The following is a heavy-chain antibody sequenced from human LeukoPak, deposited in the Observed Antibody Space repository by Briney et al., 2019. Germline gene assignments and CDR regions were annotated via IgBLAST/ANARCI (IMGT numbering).Heavy chain of an antibody. Sequence: PSETLSLTCTVSGDSVSDYYWSWIRQPPGKGLEWIGYISYSGSTTYNPSLKSRVTISVDTSKNQFSLKLSSVTAADTAVYYCARGDSSGYYSIYYFDYWGQGTLVTVSS. CDR1: GDSVSDYY. V-gene: IGHV4-59*02. D-gene: IGHD3-22*01. CDR3: ARGDSSGYYSIYYFDY. CDR2: ISYSGST. J-gene: IGHJ4*02.